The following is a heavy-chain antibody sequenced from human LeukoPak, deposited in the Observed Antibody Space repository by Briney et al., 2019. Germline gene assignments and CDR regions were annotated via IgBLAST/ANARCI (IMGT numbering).Heavy chain of an antibody. CDR3: AREGIRSLRDYYDSSTPPSLDY. D-gene: IGHD3-22*01. Sequence: ASVKVSCKASGYTFTSYGISWVRQAPGQGLEWMGIINPSGGSTSYAQKFQGRVTMTRDMSTSTVYMELSSLRSEDTAVYYCAREGIRSLRDYYDSSTPPSLDYWGQGTLVTVSS. CDR2: INPSGGST. CDR1: GYTFTSYG. V-gene: IGHV1-46*01. J-gene: IGHJ4*02.